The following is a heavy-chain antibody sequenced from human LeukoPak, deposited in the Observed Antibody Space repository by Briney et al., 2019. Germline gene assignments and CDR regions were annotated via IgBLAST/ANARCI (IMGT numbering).Heavy chain of an antibody. CDR3: ANIGSSTFGSTGF. D-gene: IGHD3-16*01. V-gene: IGHV3-23*01. CDR2: VSNSGDTT. Sequence: GASLRLSCVASGFTFSTYGMIWVRQAPGKGPEWVSLVSNSGDTTNYADSVKGRFTISRDNSKNTLYLQMDSLRAEDTAAYYCANIGSSTFGSTGFWGQGTLVTVSS. CDR1: GFTFSTYG. J-gene: IGHJ4*02.